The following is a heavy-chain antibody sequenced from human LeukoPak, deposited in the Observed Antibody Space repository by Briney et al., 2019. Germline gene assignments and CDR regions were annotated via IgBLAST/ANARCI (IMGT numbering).Heavy chain of an antibody. Sequence: GGSLRPSCAASGFTFSSYDMSWVRQAPGKGLEWVSGINDGGDSTYYGDSVKGRFTISRDNSKNTLYLQMNSLRAEDTAVYYCAKGFLMGRGVSGFDYWGQGTLVTVSS. CDR1: GFTFSSYD. CDR2: INDGGDST. J-gene: IGHJ4*02. V-gene: IGHV3-23*01. D-gene: IGHD3-10*01. CDR3: AKGFLMGRGVSGFDY.